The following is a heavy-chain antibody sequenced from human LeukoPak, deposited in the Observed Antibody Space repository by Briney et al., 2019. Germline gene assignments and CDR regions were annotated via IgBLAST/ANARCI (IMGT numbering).Heavy chain of an antibody. Sequence: SETLSLTCTVSGGSISSYYWNWIRQPPGKGLEWIGYIYDSGSTNYNPSLKSRVSISVDTSKNRFSLKLNSVTAADTAVYYCARDPEVIGSLGDYWGQGTLVTVSS. D-gene: IGHD2-15*01. CDR2: IYDSGST. V-gene: IGHV4-59*01. J-gene: IGHJ4*02. CDR3: ARDPEVIGSLGDY. CDR1: GGSISSYY.